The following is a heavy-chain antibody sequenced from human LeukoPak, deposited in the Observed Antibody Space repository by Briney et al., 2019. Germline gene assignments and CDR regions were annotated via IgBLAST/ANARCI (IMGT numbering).Heavy chain of an antibody. Sequence: GGTLRLSCAASGFTFSTYGMSWVRQAPGKGLEWVSAISGGTGGTYYADSVKGRFTISRDNSKNTLYLQMNSLRAEDTAVYYCAKSFWWFGELPAFDTWGQGTMLTVSS. CDR1: GFTFSTYG. V-gene: IGHV3-23*01. J-gene: IGHJ3*02. D-gene: IGHD3-10*01. CDR2: ISGGTGGT. CDR3: AKSFWWFGELPAFDT.